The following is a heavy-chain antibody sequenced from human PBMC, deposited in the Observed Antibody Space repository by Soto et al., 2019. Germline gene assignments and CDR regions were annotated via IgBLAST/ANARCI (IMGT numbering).Heavy chain of an antibody. CDR2: IKQDGGDK. J-gene: IGHJ6*02. Sequence: SLRLSCAASGFTFSSYDMIWVRQAPGRGLEWVASIKQDGGDKYYLGDVKGRFTVSRDDAESSPSLHLNSLRAEDTAIYYCARARFRGMDVWGQGTTVTVSS. CDR1: GFTFSSYD. CDR3: ARARFRGMDV. V-gene: IGHV3-7*01. D-gene: IGHD3-3*01.